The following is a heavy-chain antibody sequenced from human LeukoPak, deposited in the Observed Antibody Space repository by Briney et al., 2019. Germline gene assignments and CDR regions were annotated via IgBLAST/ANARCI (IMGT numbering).Heavy chain of an antibody. V-gene: IGHV1-8*01. D-gene: IGHD3-10*01. CDR2: MNPNSGNT. Sequence: GASVKVPCKASGYTLTSYDINWVRQATGQGLEWMGWMNPNSGNTGYAQKFQGRVTMIRSTSISTAYMELSSLRSEDTAVYYCASILYYDAFDIWGQGTMVTVSS. CDR3: ASILYYDAFDI. CDR1: GYTLTSYD. J-gene: IGHJ3*02.